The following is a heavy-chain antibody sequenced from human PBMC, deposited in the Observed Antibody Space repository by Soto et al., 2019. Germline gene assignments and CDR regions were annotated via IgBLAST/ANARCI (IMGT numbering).Heavy chain of an antibody. CDR3: AKDRVGSGSYFDYYYYMDV. CDR1: GFTFSSYG. J-gene: IGHJ6*03. Sequence: GGSLRLSCAASGFTFSSYGMHWVRQAPGKGLEWVAVISYDGSNKYYADSVKGRFTISRDNSKNTLYLQMNSLRAEDTAVYYCAKDRVGSGSYFDYYYYMDVWGKGTTVTVSS. V-gene: IGHV3-30*18. D-gene: IGHD3-10*01. CDR2: ISYDGSNK.